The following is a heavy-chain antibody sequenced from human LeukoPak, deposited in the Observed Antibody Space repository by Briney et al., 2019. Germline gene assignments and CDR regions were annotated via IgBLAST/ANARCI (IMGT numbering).Heavy chain of an antibody. D-gene: IGHD6-19*01. Sequence: PGGSLRLSCAASGFTFSSYSMNWVRQAPGKGLEWVSSISSSSSYIYYADSVKGRFTISRDNAKNSLYLQMNSLRAEDTAVYYCAKCVAGTGGPHDYWGQGTLVTVSS. J-gene: IGHJ4*02. CDR3: AKCVAGTGGPHDY. CDR1: GFTFSSYS. CDR2: ISSSSSYI. V-gene: IGHV3-21*01.